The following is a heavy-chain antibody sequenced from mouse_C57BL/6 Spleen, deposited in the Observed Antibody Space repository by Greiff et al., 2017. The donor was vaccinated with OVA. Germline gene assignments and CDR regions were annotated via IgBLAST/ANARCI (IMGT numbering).Heavy chain of an antibody. CDR2: IDPSDSYT. V-gene: IGHV1-50*01. D-gene: IGHD1-1*01. CDR3: ARSITTVPHYFDY. J-gene: IGHJ2*01. Sequence: VQLQQPGAELVKPGASVKLSCKASGYTFTSYWMQWVKQRPGQGLAWIGEIDPSDSYTTYNQKFKGKATLTVDTSSSTAYMQLSSLTSEDSAVYYCARSITTVPHYFDYWGQGTTLTVSS. CDR1: GYTFTSYW.